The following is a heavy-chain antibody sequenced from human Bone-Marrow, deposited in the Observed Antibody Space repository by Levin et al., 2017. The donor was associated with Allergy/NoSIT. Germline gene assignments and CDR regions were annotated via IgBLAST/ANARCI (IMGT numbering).Heavy chain of an antibody. Sequence: ALRLSCAASGFNFGDHAMHWVRQGPGKGLQWVSGISWNGAIIGYADSLKGRFTISRDNAKNSLYLEIYSLRPEDTAFYYCGKDVSHYDTSGYIDYWGQGTLVTVSS. CDR2: ISWNGAII. D-gene: IGHD3-22*01. CDR3: GKDVSHYDTSGYIDY. V-gene: IGHV3-9*01. J-gene: IGHJ4*02. CDR1: GFNFGDHA.